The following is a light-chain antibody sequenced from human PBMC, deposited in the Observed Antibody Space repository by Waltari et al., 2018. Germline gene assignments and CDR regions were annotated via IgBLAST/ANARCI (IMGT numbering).Light chain of an antibody. CDR1: QSVLYSSNNKNY. V-gene: IGKV4-1*01. CDR2: WAS. Sequence: DIVMTQSPDSLAVSLGERATINCKSSQSVLYSSNNKNYLAWYQQQPGQPPKVLIYWASFRESGVPDRFSGSGSETDFTLTISSLQAEDVAVYYCQQYYSTPPYTFGQGTKLEIK. J-gene: IGKJ2*01. CDR3: QQYYSTPPYT.